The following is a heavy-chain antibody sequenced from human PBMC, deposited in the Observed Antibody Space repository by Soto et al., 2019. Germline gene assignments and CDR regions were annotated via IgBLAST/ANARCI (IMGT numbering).Heavy chain of an antibody. J-gene: IGHJ5*02. CDR1: GGSISSSSYY. D-gene: IGHD3-16*01. CDR3: ARHIGNYDYVWGSLYLNWFDP. V-gene: IGHV4-39*01. Sequence: QLRLQESGPGLVKPSETMSLTCTVSGGSISSSSYYWGWIRQPPGKGLEWIGSIYYSGSTYYNPSLKSRVTISVDTSKNQCSLKLSSVTAADTAVYYCARHIGNYDYVWGSLYLNWFDPCRQGTLVTVSS. CDR2: IYYSGST.